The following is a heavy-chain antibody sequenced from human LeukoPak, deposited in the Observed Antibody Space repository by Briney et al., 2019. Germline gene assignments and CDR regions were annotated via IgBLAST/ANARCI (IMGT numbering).Heavy chain of an antibody. D-gene: IGHD1-26*01. V-gene: IGHV4-39*01. CDR2: IYYSGST. CDR3: ARRPIVGATPFDY. CDR1: DGSISSSSYY. J-gene: IGHJ4*02. Sequence: SETLSLTCTVSDGSISSSSYYWGWIRQPPGKGLEWIGSIYYSGSTYYNPSLKSRVTISIDTSKNQFSLKLNSVTAADTAVYYCARRPIVGATPFDYWGQGTLVTVSS.